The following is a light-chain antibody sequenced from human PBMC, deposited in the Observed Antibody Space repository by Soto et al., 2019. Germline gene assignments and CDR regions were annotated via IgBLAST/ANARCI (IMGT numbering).Light chain of an antibody. V-gene: IGLV2-14*01. CDR1: SCDVGYYNY. Sequence: QSALTQPASVSGSPGQSITISCTGTSCDVGYYNYVSWFQQHPGKAPKLMIYEVVNRPSGVSIRFSGSKSGDTASLTITGLQAEDEADYYCSSYAAGSIYVFGTGTKLTVL. CDR3: SSYAAGSIYV. J-gene: IGLJ1*01. CDR2: EVV.